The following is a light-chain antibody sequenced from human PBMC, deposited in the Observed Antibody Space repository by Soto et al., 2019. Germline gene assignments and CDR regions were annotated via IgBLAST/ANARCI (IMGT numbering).Light chain of an antibody. Sequence: DIHVTHSPCSLSASVGDRVTITCQASQDISNYLNWYQQKPGKAPKLLIYDASNLETGVPSRFSGSGSGTDFTFTISSLQPEDIATYYCQQYDNLPLTFGGGTKVDIK. V-gene: IGKV1-33*01. CDR1: QDISNY. CDR3: QQYDNLPLT. J-gene: IGKJ4*01. CDR2: DAS.